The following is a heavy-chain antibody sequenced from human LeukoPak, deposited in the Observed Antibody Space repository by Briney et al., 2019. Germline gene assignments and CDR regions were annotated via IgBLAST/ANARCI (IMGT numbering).Heavy chain of an antibody. CDR2: IYYSGST. V-gene: IGHV4-31*03. CDR3: ARASVYCSSTSCSDY. Sequence: SETLSLTCTVSGGSISSGGYYWSWIRQHPGKGLEWVGYIYYSGSTYYNPSLKSRVTISVDTSKNQFSLKLSSVTAADTAVYYCARASVYCSSTSCSDYWGQGTLVTVSS. J-gene: IGHJ4*02. CDR1: GGSISSGGYY. D-gene: IGHD2-2*01.